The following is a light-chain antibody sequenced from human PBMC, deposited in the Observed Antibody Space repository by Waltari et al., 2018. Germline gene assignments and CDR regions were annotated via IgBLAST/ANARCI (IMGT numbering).Light chain of an antibody. CDR3: TSWTSTGALWV. Sequence: QSALTQPASVSGSPGQSITISCTGSSSDVGGHNYVSWYQQLPGKAPKLIIFDVTQRPSGVSNLFSGSKSANTASLTISGLQTEDEADYYCTSWTSTGALWVFGGGTKLTVL. CDR1: SSDVGGHNY. J-gene: IGLJ3*02. CDR2: DVT. V-gene: IGLV2-14*01.